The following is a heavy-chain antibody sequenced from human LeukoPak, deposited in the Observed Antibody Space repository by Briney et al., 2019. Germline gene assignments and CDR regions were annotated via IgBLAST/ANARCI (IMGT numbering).Heavy chain of an antibody. D-gene: IGHD2-2*01. J-gene: IGHJ4*02. CDR1: GYTFTSYD. CDR3: AVFVVVPAAIVPY. Sequence: ASVKVSCKASGYTFTSYDINWMRQATGQGLEWMGWMNPNSGNTGYAQKFQGRVTMTRNTSISTAYMELSSLRSEDTAVYYCAVFVVVPAAIVPYWGQGTLVTVSS. V-gene: IGHV1-8*01. CDR2: MNPNSGNT.